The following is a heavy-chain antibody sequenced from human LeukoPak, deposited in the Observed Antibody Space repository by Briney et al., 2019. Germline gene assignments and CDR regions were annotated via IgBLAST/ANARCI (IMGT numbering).Heavy chain of an antibody. Sequence: GGSLRLSCAASGFTFSSYWMSWVRQAPGKGLERVANIKQDGSEKYYVDSVKGRFTISRDNAKNSLYLQMNSLRAEDTAVYYCARDTYCGGDCSPNPPDYWGQGTLVTVSS. CDR3: ARDTYCGGDCSPNPPDY. CDR1: GFTFSSYW. D-gene: IGHD2-21*02. CDR2: IKQDGSEK. V-gene: IGHV3-7*01. J-gene: IGHJ4*02.